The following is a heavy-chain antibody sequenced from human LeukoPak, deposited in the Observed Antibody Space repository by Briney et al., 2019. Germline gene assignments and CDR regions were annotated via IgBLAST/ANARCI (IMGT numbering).Heavy chain of an antibody. CDR2: ISGSGGRT. D-gene: IGHD2-15*01. V-gene: IGHV3-23*01. Sequence: GRSLRLSCAASGFTFSTYVMSCVRQAPGKGLEWVSSISGSGGRTYYADSVKGRLTISRDNSRNTLYLQMNSLRAEATAVYYCAKGHCSAASCYYYFDYWGQGTLVTVSS. CDR3: AKGHCSAASCYYYFDY. J-gene: IGHJ4*02. CDR1: GFTFSTYV.